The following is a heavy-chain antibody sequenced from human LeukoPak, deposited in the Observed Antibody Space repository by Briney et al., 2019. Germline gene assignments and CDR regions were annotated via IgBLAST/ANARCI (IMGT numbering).Heavy chain of an antibody. J-gene: IGHJ4*02. V-gene: IGHV3-30*18. CDR2: ISYDGSNK. D-gene: IGHD3-3*01. CDR1: GFTFSSYG. Sequence: GRSLRLSCAASGFTFSSYGMPWVRQAPGKGLEWVAVISYDGSNKYYADSVKGRFTISRDNSKNTLYLQMNSLRAEDTAVYYCAKGWSRSEPGFCWGQGTLVTVSS. CDR3: AKGWSRSEPGFC.